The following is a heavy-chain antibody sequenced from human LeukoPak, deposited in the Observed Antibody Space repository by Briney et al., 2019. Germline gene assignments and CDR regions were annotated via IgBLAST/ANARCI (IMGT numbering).Heavy chain of an antibody. Sequence: TSDTLSLTCTVSGASINNSYPSWVRQHPLKGLESIGYIYSTGDTSNKPPLERRLFISLDTSKNHFSLEITSVTAADTAVYYSARGSRVYDRSVFRTWHDYWGHGTLVTVSS. J-gene: IGHJ4*03. V-gene: IGHV4-59*07. D-gene: IGHD3-22*01. CDR2: IYSTGDT. CDR1: GASINNSY. CDR3: ARGSRVYDRSVFRTWHDY.